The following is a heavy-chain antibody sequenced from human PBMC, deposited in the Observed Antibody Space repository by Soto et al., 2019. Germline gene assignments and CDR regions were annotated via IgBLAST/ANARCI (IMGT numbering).Heavy chain of an antibody. CDR3: ARDGYSYGSGRVDY. Sequence: GSLRLSCAASGFTFSSYSMNWVRQAPGKGLEWVSSISSSSSYIYYADSVKGRFTISRDNAKNSLYLQMNSLRAEDTAVYYCARDGYSYGSGRVDYWGQGTLVTVSS. CDR2: ISSSSSYI. D-gene: IGHD5-18*01. V-gene: IGHV3-21*01. J-gene: IGHJ4*02. CDR1: GFTFSSYS.